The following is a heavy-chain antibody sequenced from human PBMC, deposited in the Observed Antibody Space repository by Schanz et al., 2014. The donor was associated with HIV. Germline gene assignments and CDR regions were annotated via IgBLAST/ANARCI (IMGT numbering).Heavy chain of an antibody. CDR2: ISGSSSKI. CDR1: GFTFSSYS. D-gene: IGHD1-1*01. Sequence: EVQLVESGGGLVKPGGSLRLSCAASGFTFSSYSMNWVRQAPGKGLEWVSSISGSSSKIYYAQSIKDRFIVSRDNAQNLVFLQLNSLRAEDTAVYFCARDGYNSLSRKDYYFDYWGQGTLVTVSS. V-gene: IGHV3-21*01. CDR3: ARDGYNSLSRKDYYFDY. J-gene: IGHJ4*02.